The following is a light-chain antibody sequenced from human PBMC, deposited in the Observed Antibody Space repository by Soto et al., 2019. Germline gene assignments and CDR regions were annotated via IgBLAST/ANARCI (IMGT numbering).Light chain of an antibody. Sequence: SYELAQPPSVSVAPGQTASITCEENNIGSKRGHWYQQKPGQAPALVVYDDSDRPSGIPERFSGSNSGNTATLTINRVAAGDEADYYCQVWDNDSYQFVFGSGTKVTVL. CDR1: NIGSKR. V-gene: IGLV3-21*02. J-gene: IGLJ1*01. CDR3: QVWDNDSYQFV. CDR2: DDS.